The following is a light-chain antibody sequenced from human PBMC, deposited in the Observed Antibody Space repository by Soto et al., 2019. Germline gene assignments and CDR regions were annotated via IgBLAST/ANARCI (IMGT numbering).Light chain of an antibody. CDR3: QQYYSTPPT. CDR2: WAS. V-gene: IGKV4-1*01. Sequence: DIVMTQSPDSLAVSLGERATINCKSSQSVLYSSNNKNYLTWYQQKPGQPPKLLIYWASTRASGVPDRFSGSGSGTDFTLTISRLQAEDVAVYYCQQYYSTPPTFGQGTKVEIK. J-gene: IGKJ1*01. CDR1: QSVLYSSNNKNY.